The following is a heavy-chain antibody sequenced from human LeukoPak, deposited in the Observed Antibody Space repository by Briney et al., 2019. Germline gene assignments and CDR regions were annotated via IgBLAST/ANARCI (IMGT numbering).Heavy chain of an antibody. CDR1: GVTFSSYN. D-gene: IGHD6-13*01. Sequence: PGGSLRLSCAASGVTFSSYNINWVRQAPGKGLEWVSSISGSSSYIYYADSVKGRFTISRDNAKNSVYLQMDSLRAEDTAVYHCARGLAAAATGDYYYYGMDVWGQGTTVTVSS. J-gene: IGHJ6*02. V-gene: IGHV3-21*01. CDR3: ARGLAAAATGDYYYYGMDV. CDR2: ISGSSSYI.